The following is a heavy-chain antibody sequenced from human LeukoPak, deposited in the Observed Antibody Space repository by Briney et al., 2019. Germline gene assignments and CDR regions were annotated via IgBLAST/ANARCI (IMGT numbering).Heavy chain of an antibody. CDR3: TRELGVGVIGDAFDI. D-gene: IGHD3-22*01. J-gene: IGHJ3*02. Sequence: GGSLILSCAVSGFTLGSYWMHWARQAPGRGLAWVSRVNTDGSSTTYAESVKGRFTISKDNAKNTLYLQMNGLRAEDTAVYYCTRELGVGVIGDAFDIWGQGTVVTVSS. CDR2: VNTDGSST. CDR1: GFTLGSYW. V-gene: IGHV3-74*01.